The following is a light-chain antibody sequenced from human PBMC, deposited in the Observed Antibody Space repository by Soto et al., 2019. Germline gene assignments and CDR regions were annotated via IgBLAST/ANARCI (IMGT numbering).Light chain of an antibody. Sequence: QYALTQPASVSVSPGQSITISCTGTSSDVGGYNYVSWYQQHPGKAPKLMIYEVSNRPSGVSNRFSGSKSGNTASLTISGLQAEDEADYYCSSYTSSSTRVFGGGTKLTVL. CDR2: EVS. CDR3: SSYTSSSTRV. V-gene: IGLV2-14*01. J-gene: IGLJ2*01. CDR1: SSDVGGYNY.